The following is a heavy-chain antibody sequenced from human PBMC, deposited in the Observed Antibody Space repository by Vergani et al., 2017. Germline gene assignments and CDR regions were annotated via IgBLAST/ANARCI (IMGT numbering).Heavy chain of an antibody. Sequence: QLQLQESDPGLVKPSETLSLTCTVSGGSIRSTVYYWGWIRQPPGQGLEWIGTVDYRGSTYYNPSLKSRVTISVDTSKNQFSLKLNTVTAADTAVYYCARHKEQLVPGNYYYYCYMDVWGKGTTVTVSS. CDR1: GGSIRSTVYY. D-gene: IGHD6-13*01. V-gene: IGHV4-39*01. CDR3: ARHKEQLVPGNYYYYCYMDV. CDR2: VDYRGST. J-gene: IGHJ6*03.